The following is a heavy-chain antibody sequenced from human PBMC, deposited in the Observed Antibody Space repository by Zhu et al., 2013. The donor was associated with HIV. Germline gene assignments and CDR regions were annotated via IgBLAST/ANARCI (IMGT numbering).Heavy chain of an antibody. CDR3: ARARSYGSGSYYNDVYYYYGMDI. CDR2: ISTSSTI. Sequence: VQLVESGGGLVKPGGSLRLSCAASGFTFSDYYMNWVRQAPGKGLEWVSSISTSSTIYYADSVKGRFTISRDNAKNSLYLQMNSLRAEDTAVYYCARARSYGSGSYYNDVYYYYGMDIWGQGTTVTVSS. V-gene: IGHV3-11*04. J-gene: IGHJ6*02. CDR1: GFTFSDYY. D-gene: IGHD3-10*01.